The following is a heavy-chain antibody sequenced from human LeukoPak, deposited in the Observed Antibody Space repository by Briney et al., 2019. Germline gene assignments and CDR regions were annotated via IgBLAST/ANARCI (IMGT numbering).Heavy chain of an antibody. CDR1: GGSISSHY. CDR2: IYYSGST. J-gene: IGHJ5*02. Sequence: PSETLSLTCTVSGGSISSHYWSWIRQPPGKGLEWIGYIYYSGSTNYNPSLKSRVTISVDTSKNQFSLKLSSVTAADTAVYYCAREGGSGYVYWFGPWGQGTLVTVSS. CDR3: AREGGSGYVYWFGP. V-gene: IGHV4-59*11. D-gene: IGHD5-12*01.